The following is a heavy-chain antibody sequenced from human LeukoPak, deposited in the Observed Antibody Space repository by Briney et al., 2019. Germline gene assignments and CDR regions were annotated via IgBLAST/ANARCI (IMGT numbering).Heavy chain of an antibody. CDR1: GFTFSSYA. Sequence: PGGSLRLSCAASGFTFSSYAMHWVRQAPGKGLEWVAVISYDGSNKYYADSVKGRFTISRDNSKNTLYLQMNSLRAEDTAVYYCARDKGALIAAAGFFGYWGQGTLVTVSS. J-gene: IGHJ4*02. D-gene: IGHD6-13*01. V-gene: IGHV3-30*04. CDR2: ISYDGSNK. CDR3: ARDKGALIAAAGFFGY.